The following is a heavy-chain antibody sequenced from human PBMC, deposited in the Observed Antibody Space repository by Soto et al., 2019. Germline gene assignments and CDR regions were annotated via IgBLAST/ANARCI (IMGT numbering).Heavy chain of an antibody. CDR1: GGSFSGSY. Sequence: PSETLSLTCAVYGGSFSGSYWNWIRQPPGKGQEWIGEINQSGSTNYNPSLKSRVTISVDTSKNQFSLKLSSVTAADSAVYYCARVVGSSGWYYGSFDIWGPGTMVTVSS. D-gene: IGHD6-19*01. CDR2: INQSGST. V-gene: IGHV4-34*01. CDR3: ARVVGSSGWYYGSFDI. J-gene: IGHJ3*02.